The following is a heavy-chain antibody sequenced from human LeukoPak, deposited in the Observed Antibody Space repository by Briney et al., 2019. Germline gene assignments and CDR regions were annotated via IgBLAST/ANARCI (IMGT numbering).Heavy chain of an antibody. CDR3: ALSPVRDSGYFDY. J-gene: IGHJ4*02. CDR2: INSDGSST. Sequence: PGGSLRLSCAASGFTFSSYWMHWVRQAPGKGLVWVSRINSDGSSTSYADSVKGRFTISRDNAKNTLYLQMNSLRAEDTAVYYCALSPVRDSGYFDYWGQGTLVTVSS. V-gene: IGHV3-74*01. D-gene: IGHD2/OR15-2a*01. CDR1: GFTFSSYW.